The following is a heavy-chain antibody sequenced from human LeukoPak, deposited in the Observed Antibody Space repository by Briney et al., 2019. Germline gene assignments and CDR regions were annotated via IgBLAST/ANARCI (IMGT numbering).Heavy chain of an antibody. D-gene: IGHD6-13*01. Sequence: PSETLSLTCTVSGYSISSSYYWSWIRQPPGKGLEWIGYIYYSGSTNYNPSLKSRVTISVDTSKNQFSLKLSSVTAADTAVYYCARTTEAHSWRTRYYDYYMDVWGKGTTVTVSS. CDR3: ARTTEAHSWRTRYYDYYMDV. V-gene: IGHV4-61*01. CDR2: IYYSGST. CDR1: GYSISSSYY. J-gene: IGHJ6*03.